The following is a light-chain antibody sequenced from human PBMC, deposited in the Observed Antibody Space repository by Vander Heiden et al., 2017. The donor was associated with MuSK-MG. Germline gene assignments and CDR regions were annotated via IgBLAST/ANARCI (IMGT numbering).Light chain of an antibody. V-gene: IGKV3-15*01. CDR1: QSVSNN. J-gene: IGKJ4*01. CDR3: QQNNDWPPLT. Sequence: EIVMTQSPATLSVSPGERVTLSCRASQSVSNNLAWYQQKPGQAPRLLIYGASTRATAIPARFSGSGYETEFTLTISSLQSEDFAVYYCQQNNDWPPLTFGGGTKVEI. CDR2: GAS.